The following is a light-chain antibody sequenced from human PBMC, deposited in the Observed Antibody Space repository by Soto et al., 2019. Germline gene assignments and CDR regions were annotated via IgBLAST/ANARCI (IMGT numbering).Light chain of an antibody. CDR2: AAS. V-gene: IGKV1-9*01. Sequence: IQFTQSPSSLSSSIGDRVTITCLSSQDIASYLAWYQQKPENAPKLLIYAASTLHSGVPSRFSGSGSGTDFTLTISSLQPEDFVTYYCQQLNVNLLFGQGTKVDI. CDR3: QQLNVNLL. J-gene: IGKJ2*01. CDR1: QDIASY.